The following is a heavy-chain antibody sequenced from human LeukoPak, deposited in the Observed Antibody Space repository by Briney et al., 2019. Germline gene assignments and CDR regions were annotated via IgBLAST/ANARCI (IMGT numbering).Heavy chain of an antibody. CDR1: GXSFSGYY. J-gene: IGHJ5*02. Sequence: KPSETLSLTCAVYGXSFSGYYWSWIRQPPGKGLEWIGEINHSGSTNYNPSLKSRVTISVDTSKNQFSLKLSSVTAADTAVYYCARALPSSYDYVWGSYRLTWFDPWGQGTLVTVSS. CDR2: INHSGST. D-gene: IGHD3-16*02. CDR3: ARALPSSYDYVWGSYRLTWFDP. V-gene: IGHV4-34*01.